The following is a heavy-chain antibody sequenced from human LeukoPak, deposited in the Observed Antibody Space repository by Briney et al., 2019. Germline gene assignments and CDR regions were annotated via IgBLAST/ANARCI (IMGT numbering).Heavy chain of an antibody. CDR3: ARVEYSSSWQILYYFDY. CDR1: GFTFSDYF. J-gene: IGHJ4*02. V-gene: IGHV3-11*04. CDR2: ISSSGSTI. D-gene: IGHD6-13*01. Sequence: GGSLRLSCAASGFTFSDYFMSWIRQAPGKGLEWVSYISSSGSTIYYADSVKGRFTISRDNAKNSLYLQMNSLTAEDTAVYYCARVEYSSSWQILYYFDYWGQGTLVTVSS.